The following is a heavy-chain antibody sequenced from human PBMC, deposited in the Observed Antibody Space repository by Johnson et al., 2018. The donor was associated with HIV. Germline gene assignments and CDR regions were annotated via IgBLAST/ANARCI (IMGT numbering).Heavy chain of an antibody. Sequence: VQLVESGGGLVQPGGSLRLSCAVSGFTFSNFAMHWVRQAPGKGLEYVSAISINGIGTYYANSVDGRFTISRDNDKNTLYLEMGSLRVEDMAVYYCARSRGPMRKDAFDIWGQGTKVTVSS. CDR2: ISINGIGT. CDR1: GFTFSNFA. V-gene: IGHV3-64*01. J-gene: IGHJ3*02. CDR3: ARSRGPMRKDAFDI. D-gene: IGHD3-10*01.